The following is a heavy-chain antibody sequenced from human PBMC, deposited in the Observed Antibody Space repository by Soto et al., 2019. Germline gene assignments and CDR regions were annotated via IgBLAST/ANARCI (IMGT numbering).Heavy chain of an antibody. CDR2: IYWDDDK. Sequence: QITLKESGPTLVKPTQTLTLACTFSGFSLSTSGVGVGWIRQPPGKALEWLALIYWDDDKRYSPSLKSRLTITKDTSKNKVVLTMTNMDPVDTATYYCAHLKYYDSSGYYLDYWGQGTLVTVSS. CDR1: GFSLSTSGVG. V-gene: IGHV2-5*02. CDR3: AHLKYYDSSGYYLDY. D-gene: IGHD3-22*01. J-gene: IGHJ4*02.